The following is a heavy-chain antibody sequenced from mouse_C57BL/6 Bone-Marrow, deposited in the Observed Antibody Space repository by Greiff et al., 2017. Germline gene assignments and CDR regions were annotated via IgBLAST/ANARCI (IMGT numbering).Heavy chain of an antibody. D-gene: IGHD6-1*01. J-gene: IGHJ4*01. CDR1: GYSFTGYY. Sequence: EVQLQQSGPELVKPGASVKISCKASGYSFTGYYMNWVKQSPEKSLEWIGELNPSTGGTTYNQKFKAKATLTVDKSSSTAYMQLKSLTSEDSAVYYCASPLGLYAMDYWGQGTAVTVSS. CDR2: LNPSTGGT. CDR3: ASPLGLYAMDY. V-gene: IGHV1-42*01.